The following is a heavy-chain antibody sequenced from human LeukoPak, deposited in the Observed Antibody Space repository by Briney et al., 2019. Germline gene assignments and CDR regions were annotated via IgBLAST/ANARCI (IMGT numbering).Heavy chain of an antibody. CDR1: GFSLSSYA. Sequence: PGGSLRLSCAASGFSLSSYAMFWVRQAPAKGLEWVTIISRDGSDTFYADSVRGRFTISRDNAKNLVYLQMSSLRAEDTAIYYRARDETYDYESNGYLVFWGQGTVVTVSS. CDR2: ISRDGSDT. V-gene: IGHV3-30-3*01. J-gene: IGHJ4*02. CDR3: ARDETYDYESNGYLVF. D-gene: IGHD3-22*01.